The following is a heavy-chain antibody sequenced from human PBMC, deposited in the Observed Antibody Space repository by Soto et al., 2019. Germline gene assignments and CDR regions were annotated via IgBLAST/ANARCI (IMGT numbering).Heavy chain of an antibody. D-gene: IGHD6-13*01. J-gene: IGHJ6*02. V-gene: IGHV1-3*01. Sequence: QVQLVQSGAEVKKPGASVKVSCKASGYTFTSYAMHWVRQAPGQRLEWMGWINAGNGNTKYSQKFQGRVTITRDTSASTAYMELSSLRSEDTAVYYCARWDSSNLYYYYYGMDVWGQGTTVTVSS. CDR1: GYTFTSYA. CDR2: INAGNGNT. CDR3: ARWDSSNLYYYYYGMDV.